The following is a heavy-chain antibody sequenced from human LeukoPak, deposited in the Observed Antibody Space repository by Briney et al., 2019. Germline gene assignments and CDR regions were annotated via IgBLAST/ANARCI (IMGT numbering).Heavy chain of an antibody. D-gene: IGHD2-2*01. V-gene: IGHV3-72*01. CDR1: GFTFSDHY. Sequence: GGSLRLSCVASGFTFSDHYMDWVRQAPGKGLEWVGRIRDKAKSFTTEYAASVKGRYTDSRDDSESSVYLQMKSLNTDDTAVYYCARGASSSRPNYYHAWDVWGQGTTVTVSS. CDR2: IRDKAKSFTT. J-gene: IGHJ6*02. CDR3: ARGASSSRPNYYHAWDV.